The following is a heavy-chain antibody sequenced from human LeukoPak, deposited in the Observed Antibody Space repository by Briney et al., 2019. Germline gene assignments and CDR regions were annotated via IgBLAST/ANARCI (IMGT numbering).Heavy chain of an antibody. CDR2: IYYSGST. CDR1: GGSFSGYY. V-gene: IGHV4-39*01. Sequence: SETLSLTCAVYGGSFSGYYWGWIRQPPGKGLEWIGSIYYSGSTYYNPSLKSRVTISVDTSKNQFSLKLSSVTAADTAVYYCARRVRVPAAISSDVFDPWGQGTLVTVSS. CDR3: ARRVRVPAAISSDVFDP. J-gene: IGHJ5*02. D-gene: IGHD2-2*02.